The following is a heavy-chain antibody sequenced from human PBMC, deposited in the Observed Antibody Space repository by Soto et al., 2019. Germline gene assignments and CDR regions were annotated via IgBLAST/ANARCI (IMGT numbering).Heavy chain of an antibody. D-gene: IGHD2-15*01. Sequence: QVQLVESGGGVVQPGRSVRLSCAASGFSFSYYAMHWVRQAPGKGLEWVAVIAYDSSKKYYADSVKGRFTISRDNSKNTLYLQMHSLRDDDTAVYYCASPYCSGGSCYLTEYFQYWGQGTLVTVSS. V-gene: IGHV3-30*03. J-gene: IGHJ1*01. CDR1: GFSFSYYA. CDR3: ASPYCSGGSCYLTEYFQY. CDR2: IAYDSSKK.